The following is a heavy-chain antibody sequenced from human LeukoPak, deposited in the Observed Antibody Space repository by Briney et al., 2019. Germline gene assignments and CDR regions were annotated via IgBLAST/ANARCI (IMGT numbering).Heavy chain of an antibody. Sequence: ASVKVSCKASGYTFTSSAMNWVRQSPGQGLEWMGWINTDTGNPTYAQGFTGRFVFSLDTSVSTAYLQISSLKAEDTAVYYCARNQYCSSTSCYGGRGAFDYWGQGTLVTVSS. D-gene: IGHD2-2*01. J-gene: IGHJ4*02. V-gene: IGHV7-4-1*02. CDR1: GYTFTSSA. CDR2: INTDTGNP. CDR3: ARNQYCSSTSCYGGRGAFDY.